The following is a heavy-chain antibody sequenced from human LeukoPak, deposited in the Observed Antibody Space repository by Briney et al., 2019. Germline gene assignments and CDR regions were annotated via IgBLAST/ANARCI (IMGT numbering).Heavy chain of an antibody. J-gene: IGHJ4*02. V-gene: IGHV3-23*01. CDR3: AKEGARVGATTWYDY. CDR1: GFTFSSYS. CDR2: ISGSGGST. Sequence: GGSLRLSCAASGFTFSSYSMNWARQAPGKGLEWVSAISGSGGSTYYADSVKGRFTISRDNSKNTLYLQMNSLRAEDTAVYYCAKEGARVGATTWYDYWGQGTPVTVSS. D-gene: IGHD1-26*01.